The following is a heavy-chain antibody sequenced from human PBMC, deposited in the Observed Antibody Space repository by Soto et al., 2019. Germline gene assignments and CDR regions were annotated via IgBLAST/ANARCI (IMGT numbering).Heavy chain of an antibody. Sequence: QVQLVQSGPEVKKPGASVKVSCKTSGYTFTSYVINWVRQAPGQGLEWMGFSTHTGNTNYAQKFQGRVALTTDSSTSTDYMEVRGLRSDDTAVYYCARSGEHPLDFWGQGTPVTVSS. CDR1: GYTFTSYV. J-gene: IGHJ4*02. CDR3: ARSGEHPLDF. D-gene: IGHD3-10*01. CDR2: STHTGNT. V-gene: IGHV1-18*01.